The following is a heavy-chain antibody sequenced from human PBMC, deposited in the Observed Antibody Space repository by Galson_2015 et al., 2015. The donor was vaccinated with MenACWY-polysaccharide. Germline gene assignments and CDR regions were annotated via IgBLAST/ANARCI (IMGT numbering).Heavy chain of an antibody. Sequence: SLRLSCAASGFSFSTYWMHWVRHAPGKGLVWVSRINADGSATGYADSVRGRFTISRDNAKNTLYLEMNSLRAEDTAVYYCTKAGAKYCSGSSCYFNWFDPWGQGTLVTVSS. CDR1: GFSFSTYW. D-gene: IGHD2-15*01. J-gene: IGHJ5*02. CDR2: INADGSAT. CDR3: TKAGAKYCSGSSCYFNWFDP. V-gene: IGHV3-74*01.